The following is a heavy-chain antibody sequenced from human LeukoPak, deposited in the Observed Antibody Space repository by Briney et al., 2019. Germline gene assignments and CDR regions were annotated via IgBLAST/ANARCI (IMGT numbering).Heavy chain of an antibody. Sequence: GGSLRLSCAASRFTFSSHAMGWVRQAPGKGLEWDSSITGSGGSTYYGDSVKGRFTISRDNSKNTLYLQMNSLRAEDTAVYYCAKDGGGSLEWLPPMDVWGQGTTVTVSS. J-gene: IGHJ6*02. CDR1: RFTFSSHA. CDR3: AKDGGGSLEWLPPMDV. D-gene: IGHD3-3*01. V-gene: IGHV3-23*01. CDR2: ITGSGGST.